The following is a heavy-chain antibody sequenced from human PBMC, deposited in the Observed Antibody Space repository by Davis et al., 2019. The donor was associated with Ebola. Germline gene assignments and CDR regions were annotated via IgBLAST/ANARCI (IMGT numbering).Heavy chain of an antibody. CDR1: GFTFSSYW. D-gene: IGHD5-18*01. Sequence: GESLKISCAASGFTFSSYWMHWVRQAPGKGLVWVSRINSDGSITTYADSVKGRFTISRDNAKNTLYLQINSLRAEDTAVYYCARDGPAMGTYWGQGTLVTVSS. J-gene: IGHJ4*02. CDR3: ARDGPAMGTY. V-gene: IGHV3-74*01. CDR2: INSDGSIT.